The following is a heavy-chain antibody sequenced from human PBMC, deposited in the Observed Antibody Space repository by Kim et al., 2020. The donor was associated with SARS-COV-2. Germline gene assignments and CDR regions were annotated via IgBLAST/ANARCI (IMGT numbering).Heavy chain of an antibody. Sequence: GESLKISCKGSGYSFTSYWIGWVRQMPGKGLEWMGIIYPGDSDTRYSPSFQGQGTISADKSISTAYLQWSSLKASDTAMYYCARPPPDYDILTGYPNDAFDIWGQGTMVTVSS. CDR1: GYSFTSYW. V-gene: IGHV5-51*01. D-gene: IGHD3-9*01. CDR3: ARPPPDYDILTGYPNDAFDI. J-gene: IGHJ3*02. CDR2: IYPGDSDT.